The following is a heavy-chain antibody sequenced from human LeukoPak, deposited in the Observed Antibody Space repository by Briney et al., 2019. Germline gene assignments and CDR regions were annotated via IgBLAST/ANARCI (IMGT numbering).Heavy chain of an antibody. Sequence: GGSLRLSCAASGFTFSSYAMSWVRQVPGKGLEWVAYIVDSGNNKQYADSVRGRFTISRDNAKNSVYLQMNSLRAEDTAVYYCAKSGEPYYFDYWGQGTLVTVSS. J-gene: IGHJ4*02. V-gene: IGHV3-48*04. CDR3: AKSGEPYYFDY. CDR2: IVDSGNNK. CDR1: GFTFSSYA. D-gene: IGHD3-3*01.